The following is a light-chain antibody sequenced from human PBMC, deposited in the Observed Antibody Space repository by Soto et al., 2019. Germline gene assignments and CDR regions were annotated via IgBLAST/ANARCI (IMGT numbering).Light chain of an antibody. CDR3: CSYAGSSTLYV. CDR2: EVS. J-gene: IGLJ1*01. Sequence: SVLTQPASVSGSPGQSITISCTGTSSDVGSYNLVSWYQQHPGKAPKLMIYEVSKRPSGVSNRFSGSKSGNTASLTISGLQAEDEADYYCCSYAGSSTLYVFGTGTRSPS. CDR1: SSDVGSYNL. V-gene: IGLV2-23*02.